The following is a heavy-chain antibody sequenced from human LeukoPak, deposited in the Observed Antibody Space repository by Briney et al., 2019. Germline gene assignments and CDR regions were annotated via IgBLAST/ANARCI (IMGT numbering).Heavy chain of an antibody. D-gene: IGHD3-22*01. J-gene: IGHJ4*02. Sequence: GRSLRLSCAASGFTFDDYAMHWVRQAPGKGLEWVSGISWNSGSIGYADSVKGRFTISRDNAKNSLYLQMNSLRAEDTALHYCAKDKWYDSSDYFDYWGQGTLVTVSS. CDR3: AKDKWYDSSDYFDY. V-gene: IGHV3-9*01. CDR2: ISWNSGSI. CDR1: GFTFDDYA.